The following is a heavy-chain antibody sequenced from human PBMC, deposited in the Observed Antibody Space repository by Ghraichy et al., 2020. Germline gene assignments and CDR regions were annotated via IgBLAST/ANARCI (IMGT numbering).Heavy chain of an antibody. J-gene: IGHJ6*02. CDR3: AIAMMHYYYGMDV. CDR2: INHSGST. CDR1: GGSFSGYY. V-gene: IGHV4-34*01. Sequence: SETLSLTCAVYGGSFSGYYWSWIRQPPGKGLEWIGEINHSGSTNYNPSLKSRVTISVDTSKNQFSLKLSSVTAADTAVYYCAIAMMHYYYGMDVWGQGTTVTVSS. D-gene: IGHD3-22*01.